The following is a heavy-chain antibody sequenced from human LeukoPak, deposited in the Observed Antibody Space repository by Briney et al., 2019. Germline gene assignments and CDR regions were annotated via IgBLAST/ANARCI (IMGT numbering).Heavy chain of an antibody. J-gene: IGHJ4*02. CDR2: IKEDRTES. D-gene: IGHD2-2*01. CDR3: ARVGSSRPFDN. Sequence: PGGSVRLSCAASGFTFSSYWMTWVRQAPGKGLEWVANIKEDRTESFYVDSVKGRFTISRDNAKSSLFLQMNSLTDEDTAVYYCARVGSSRPFDNWGQGALVTVPT. CDR1: GFTFSSYW. V-gene: IGHV3-7*04.